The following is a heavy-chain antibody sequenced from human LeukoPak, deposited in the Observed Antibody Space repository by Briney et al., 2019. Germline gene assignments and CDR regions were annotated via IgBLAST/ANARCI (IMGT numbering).Heavy chain of an antibody. CDR1: GGSFSGYY. Sequence: SETLSLTCAVYGGSFSGYYWSWIRQPPGKGLEWIGEINHSGSTNYNPSLKSRVTISVDTSKNQFSLKLSSVTAADTAVYYCARRRELLGSYFDYWGQGTLVTVSS. D-gene: IGHD1-26*01. CDR2: INHSGST. CDR3: ARRRELLGSYFDY. J-gene: IGHJ4*02. V-gene: IGHV4-34*01.